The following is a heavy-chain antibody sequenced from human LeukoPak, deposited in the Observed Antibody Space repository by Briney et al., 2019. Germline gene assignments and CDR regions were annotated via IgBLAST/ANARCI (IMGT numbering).Heavy chain of an antibody. CDR1: GFTFDDYA. J-gene: IGHJ4*02. CDR2: ISWDGGST. V-gene: IGHV3-43D*03. D-gene: IGHD6-13*01. CDR3: AKNLVPRAAGTSPFDY. Sequence: PGGSLRLSCAASGFTFDDYAMHWVRQAPGKGLGWVSLISWDGGSTYYADSVKGRFTISRDNSKNSLYLQMNSLRAEDTALYYCAKNLVPRAAGTSPFDYWGQGTLVTVSS.